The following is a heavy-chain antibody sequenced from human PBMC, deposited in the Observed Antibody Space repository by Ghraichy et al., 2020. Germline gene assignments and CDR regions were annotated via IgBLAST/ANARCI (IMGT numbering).Heavy chain of an antibody. D-gene: IGHD3-22*01. Sequence: GESLNISCAASGFTFSSYAMSWVRQAPGKGLEWVSAISGSGGSTYYADSVKGRFTISRDNSKNTLYLQMNSLRAEDTAVYYCAKEALLGMGKHYYDSSGYPNWFDPWGQGTLVTVSS. V-gene: IGHV3-23*01. J-gene: IGHJ5*02. CDR2: ISGSGGST. CDR3: AKEALLGMGKHYYDSSGYPNWFDP. CDR1: GFTFSSYA.